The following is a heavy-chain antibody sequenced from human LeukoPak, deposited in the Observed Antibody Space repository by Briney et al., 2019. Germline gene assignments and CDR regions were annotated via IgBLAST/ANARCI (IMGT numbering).Heavy chain of an antibody. J-gene: IGHJ4*02. Sequence: PSETLSLTCTVSGASISSNNYYWAWIRQPPGKGLEWIGSFYYPGSTYYNPSLKSRVTISIDASRNQFSLNLSSVTAADTAVYYCVSRSGGDYWGQGTLVTVSS. D-gene: IGHD3-10*01. CDR3: VSRSGGDY. V-gene: IGHV4-39*01. CDR2: FYYPGST. CDR1: GASISSNNYY.